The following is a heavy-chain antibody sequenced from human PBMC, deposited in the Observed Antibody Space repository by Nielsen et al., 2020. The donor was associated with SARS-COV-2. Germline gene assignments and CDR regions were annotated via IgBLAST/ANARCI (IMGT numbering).Heavy chain of an antibody. CDR3: AKIPLPQHPVYYYGMDV. D-gene: IGHD2-15*01. J-gene: IGHJ6*02. Sequence: SVKVSCKASGYTFTGYYMHWVRQAPGQGLEWMGGIIPIFGTANYAQKFQGRVTITADESTSTAYMELSSLRSEDTAVYYCAKIPLPQHPVYYYGMDVWGQGTTVTVSS. CDR2: IIPIFGTA. V-gene: IGHV1-69*13. CDR1: GYTFTGYY.